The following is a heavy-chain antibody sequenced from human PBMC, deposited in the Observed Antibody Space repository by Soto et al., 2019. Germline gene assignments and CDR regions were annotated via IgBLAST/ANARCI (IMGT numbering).Heavy chain of an antibody. CDR3: ARSGSRVLWFGELLSGVNWFDP. J-gene: IGHJ5*02. CDR2: IIPIFGTA. V-gene: IGHV1-69*13. CDR1: GGTFSSYA. D-gene: IGHD3-10*01. Sequence: SVKVSCKASGGTFSSYAISWVRQAPGQGLEWMGGIIPIFGTANYAQKFQGRVTITADESTSTAYMELSSLRSEDTAVYYCARSGSRVLWFGELLSGVNWFDPWGQGTQVTVSS.